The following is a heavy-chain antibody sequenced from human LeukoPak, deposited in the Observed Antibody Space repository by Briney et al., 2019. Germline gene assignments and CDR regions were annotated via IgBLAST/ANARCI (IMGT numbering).Heavy chain of an antibody. V-gene: IGHV3-23*01. CDR1: GFTFSSFA. J-gene: IGHJ4*02. CDR2: ISGSGGTT. Sequence: GGSLRLSCAASGFTFSSFAMSWVRQAPGKGLEWVSAISGSGGTTYYADSVKGRFTISRDNSKNTLYLQMNSLRAGDTAVYFCAKDTLSDYDFWSGSDYWGQGTLVTVSS. CDR3: AKDTLSDYDFWSGSDY. D-gene: IGHD3-3*01.